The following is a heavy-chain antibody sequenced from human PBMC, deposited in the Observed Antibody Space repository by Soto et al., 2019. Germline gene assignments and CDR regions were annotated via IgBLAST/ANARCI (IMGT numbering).Heavy chain of an antibody. CDR3: AHKVYARRWFDP. D-gene: IGHD2-2*01. Sequence: SGPTLVKPTQTLTLTCTFSGFSLSASAMAVGWIRQPPGKALEWLAFIYWNDDKHYSPSLNTRLTITKDTSKNQVVLTMTNMDPVDTATYYCAHKVYARRWFDPWGQGTLVTVSS. CDR2: IYWNDDK. J-gene: IGHJ5*02. CDR1: GFSLSASAMA. V-gene: IGHV2-5*01.